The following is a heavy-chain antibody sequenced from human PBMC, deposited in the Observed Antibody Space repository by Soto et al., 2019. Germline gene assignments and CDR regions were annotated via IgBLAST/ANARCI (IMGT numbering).Heavy chain of an antibody. J-gene: IGHJ3*02. V-gene: IGHV5-51*01. D-gene: IGHD5-12*01. CDR1: GYSFTSDW. Sequence: PGESLKISCKGSGYSFTSDWIGWVRQMPGKGLEWMGIIYPGDSDTRYSPSFQGQVTISADKSISTAYLQWSSLKASDTAMYYCASLDIVVPDAFDIWGQGTMVTVSS. CDR2: IYPGDSDT. CDR3: ASLDIVVPDAFDI.